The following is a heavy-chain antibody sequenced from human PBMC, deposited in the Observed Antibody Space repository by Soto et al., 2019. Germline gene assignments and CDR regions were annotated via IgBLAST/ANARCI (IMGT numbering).Heavy chain of an antibody. Sequence: AGGSLRLSCAASGFTFSSYAMHWVRQAPGKGLEWVAVISYDGSNKYYADSVKGRFTISRDNSKNTLYLQMNSLRAEDTAVYYCARDLHDYVWGSYRQYQFDYWGQGTLVTVSS. CDR3: ARDLHDYVWGSYRQYQFDY. J-gene: IGHJ4*02. CDR2: ISYDGSNK. CDR1: GFTFSSYA. V-gene: IGHV3-30-3*01. D-gene: IGHD3-16*02.